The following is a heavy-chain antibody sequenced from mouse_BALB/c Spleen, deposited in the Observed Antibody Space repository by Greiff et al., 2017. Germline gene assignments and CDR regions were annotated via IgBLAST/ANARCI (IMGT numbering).Heavy chain of an antibody. J-gene: IGHJ3*01. CDR3: ATRGTTATDWFAY. Sequence: VQVVESGPGLVAPSQSLSITCTVSGFSLTSYGVHWVRQPPGKGLEWLGVIWAGGSTNYNSALMSRLSISKDNSKSQVFLKMNSLQTDDTAMYYCATRGTTATDWFAYWGQGTLVTVSA. CDR2: IWAGGST. V-gene: IGHV2-9*02. D-gene: IGHD1-2*01. CDR1: GFSLTSYG.